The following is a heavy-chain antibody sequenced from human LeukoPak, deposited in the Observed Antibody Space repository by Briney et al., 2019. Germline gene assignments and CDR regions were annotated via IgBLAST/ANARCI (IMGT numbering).Heavy chain of an antibody. V-gene: IGHV1-2*02. J-gene: IGHJ6*02. CDR1: GYTFTGYY. D-gene: IGHD6-6*01. CDR2: INPNSGGT. CDR3: ARVGSSYYYYGMDV. Sequence: ASVKVSCKASGYTFTGYYMHWVRQAPGQGLEWMGWINPNSGGTGYAQKFQGRVTITRNTSISTAYMELSSLRSEDTAVYYCARVGSSYYYYGMDVWGQGTTVTVSS.